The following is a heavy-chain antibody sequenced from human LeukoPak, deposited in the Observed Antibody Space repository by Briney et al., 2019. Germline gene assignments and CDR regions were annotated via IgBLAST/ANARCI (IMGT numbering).Heavy chain of an antibody. CDR2: INHGGST. Sequence: PSETLSLTCAVYGGSFSGYYWSWIRQPPGKGLEWIGEINHGGSTNYNPSLKSRVTISVDTSKNQFSLKLSSVTAADTAVYYCARGRWNSSGWYYNWFDPWGQGTLVTVSS. CDR1: GGSFSGYY. CDR3: ARGRWNSSGWYYNWFDP. D-gene: IGHD6-19*01. J-gene: IGHJ5*02. V-gene: IGHV4-34*01.